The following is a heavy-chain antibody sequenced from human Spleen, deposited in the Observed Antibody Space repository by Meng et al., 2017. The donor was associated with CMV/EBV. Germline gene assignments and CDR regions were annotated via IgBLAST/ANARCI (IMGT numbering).Heavy chain of an antibody. CDR1: GFTFSSYE. CDR2: ISGSGGST. Sequence: GGSLRLSCAASGFTFSSYEMSWVRQAPGKGLEWVSAISGSGGSTYYADSVKGRFTISRDNSKNTLYLQMNSLRAEDTAVYYCAKARQELLWFGDAEEGFDYWGQGTLVTVSS. D-gene: IGHD3-10*01. V-gene: IGHV3-23*01. CDR3: AKARQELLWFGDAEEGFDY. J-gene: IGHJ4*02.